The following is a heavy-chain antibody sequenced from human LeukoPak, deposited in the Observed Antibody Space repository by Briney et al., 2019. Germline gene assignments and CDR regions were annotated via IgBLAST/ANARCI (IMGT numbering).Heavy chain of an antibody. CDR3: AGDIAVAGTSVSG. CDR1: GGSISSSSYY. V-gene: IGHV4-39*01. J-gene: IGHJ4*02. Sequence: SSETLSLTCTVSGGSISSSSYYWGWIRQPPGKGLEWIGSIYYSGSTYHNPSLKSRVTISVDTSKNQFSLKLSSVTAADTAVYYCAGDIAVAGTSVSGWGQGTLVTVSS. CDR2: IYYSGST. D-gene: IGHD6-19*01.